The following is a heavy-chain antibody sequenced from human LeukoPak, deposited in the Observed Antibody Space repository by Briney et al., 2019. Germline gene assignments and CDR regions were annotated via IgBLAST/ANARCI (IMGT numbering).Heavy chain of an antibody. CDR3: ARRKARGNTAMAGGGIDY. Sequence: PSETLSLTCTVSGGSISSSSYYWGWIRQPPGKGLEWIGSIYYSGSTNYNPSLKSRVTISVDKSKNQFSLKLSSVTAADTAVYYCARRKARGNTAMAGGGIDYWGQGTLVTVSS. D-gene: IGHD5-18*01. CDR2: IYYSGST. V-gene: IGHV4-39*07. J-gene: IGHJ4*02. CDR1: GGSISSSSYY.